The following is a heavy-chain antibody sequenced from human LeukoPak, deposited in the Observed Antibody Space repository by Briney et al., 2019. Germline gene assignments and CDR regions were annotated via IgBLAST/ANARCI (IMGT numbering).Heavy chain of an antibody. CDR2: IWYDGSNK. V-gene: IGHV3-33*01. CDR3: ARGSCMEEFGELSTFDY. CDR1: GFTFSSYG. J-gene: IGHJ4*02. D-gene: IGHD3-10*01. Sequence: GGSLRLSCAASGFTFSSYGMHWVRQAPGKGLEWVAVIWYDGSNKYYADSVKGRFTISRDNSKNTLYLQMNSLRAEDTAVYYCARGSCMEEFGELSTFDYWGQGTLVTVSS.